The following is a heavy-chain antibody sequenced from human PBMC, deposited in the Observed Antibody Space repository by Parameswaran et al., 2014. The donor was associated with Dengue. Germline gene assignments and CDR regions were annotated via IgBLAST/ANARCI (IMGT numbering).Heavy chain of an antibody. V-gene: IGHV4-59*13. D-gene: IGHD5-18*01. CDR2: IQSSGSP. J-gene: IGHJ4*02. CDR3: ARDKEYSYGRFFDY. Sequence: PGKGLEWIGYIQSSGSPNYNPSLKSRVTISVDTSKNQFSLKLSSVTAADTAVYYCARDKEYSYGRFFDYWGQGALVTVSS.